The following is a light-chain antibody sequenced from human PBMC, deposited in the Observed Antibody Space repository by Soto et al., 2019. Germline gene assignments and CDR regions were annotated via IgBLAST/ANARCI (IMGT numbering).Light chain of an antibody. CDR1: QSVGGH. V-gene: IGKV3-11*01. Sequence: EIVLTQSPATLSLSPGERATLSCRASQSVGGHLAWYQQKPGQAPRLLIYDASDRATGIPARFSGSGSETDFTLTISSLEPDDFAVYYCQQRNNWPPSITFGQGTRREIK. CDR2: DAS. CDR3: QQRNNWPPSIT. J-gene: IGKJ5*01.